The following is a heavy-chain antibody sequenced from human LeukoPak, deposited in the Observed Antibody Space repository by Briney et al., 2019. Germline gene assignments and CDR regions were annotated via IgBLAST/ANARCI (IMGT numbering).Heavy chain of an antibody. Sequence: PSETLSLTCIVSGGSISTTSYYWGWIRQPPGKGLEWIGSIYYSGSTYYTPSLKCRVTISVDTSKNQFSLKLTSVTAADTAVYYCARYDYYGSGSPDYWGQGTLVTVSS. CDR2: IYYSGST. D-gene: IGHD3-10*01. CDR1: GGSISTTSYY. CDR3: ARYDYYGSGSPDY. V-gene: IGHV4-39*01. J-gene: IGHJ4*01.